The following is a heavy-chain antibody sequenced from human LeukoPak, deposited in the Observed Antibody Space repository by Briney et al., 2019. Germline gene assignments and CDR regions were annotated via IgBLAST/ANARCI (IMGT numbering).Heavy chain of an antibody. Sequence: TGGSLRLSCAASGFTFDDCGMSWVRQAPGKGLEWVSGINWNGGSTGYADSVKGRFTISRDNAKNSLYLQMNSLRAEDTALYYCARRNDYGDYLWGQGTLVTVSS. D-gene: IGHD4-17*01. CDR2: INWNGGST. J-gene: IGHJ5*02. CDR1: GFTFDDCG. V-gene: IGHV3-20*04. CDR3: ARRNDYGDYL.